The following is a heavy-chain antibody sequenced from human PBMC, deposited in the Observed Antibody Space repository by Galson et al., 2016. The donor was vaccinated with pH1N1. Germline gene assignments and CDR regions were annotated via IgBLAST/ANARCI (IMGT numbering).Heavy chain of an antibody. CDR3: ARARGHAAMDPFDF. D-gene: IGHD5-18*01. J-gene: IGHJ4*02. CDR2: MIPILGLS. V-gene: IGHV1-69*04. Sequence: SVKVSCKASGGTFTSYPITWVRQAPGQGLEWMGRMIPILGLSNYAQKFQGRVTITADKPRSTAYMELRSLKAEDTAVYFCARARGHAAMDPFDFWGQGTLVTVSS. CDR1: GGTFTSYP.